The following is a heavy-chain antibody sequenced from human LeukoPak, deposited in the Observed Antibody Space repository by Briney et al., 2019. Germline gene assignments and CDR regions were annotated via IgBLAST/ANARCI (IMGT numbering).Heavy chain of an antibody. CDR2: INHSGST. Sequence: SETLSLTCAVYGGSFSGYYWSWIRQPPGKGLEWIREINHSGSTNYNPSLKSRVTISVDTSKNQFSLKLSSVTAADTAVYYCARGTPIQLWLRVGYFDLWGRGTLVTVSS. V-gene: IGHV4-34*01. D-gene: IGHD5-18*01. CDR1: GGSFSGYY. J-gene: IGHJ2*01. CDR3: ARGTPIQLWLRVGYFDL.